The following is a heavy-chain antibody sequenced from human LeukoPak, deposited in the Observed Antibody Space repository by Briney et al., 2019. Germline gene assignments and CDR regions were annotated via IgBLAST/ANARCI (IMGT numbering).Heavy chain of an antibody. J-gene: IGHJ4*02. Sequence: GGSLRLSCAASGFTFSSYSMNWVRQAPGKGLEWVSYISSSSSTIYYADSVKGRFTISRDNAKNSLYLQMNSLRAEDTAVYYCATDPSYGDYAPPLDHWGQGTLVTVSS. CDR3: ATDPSYGDYAPPLDH. D-gene: IGHD4-17*01. CDR1: GFTFSSYS. CDR2: ISSSSSTI. V-gene: IGHV3-48*01.